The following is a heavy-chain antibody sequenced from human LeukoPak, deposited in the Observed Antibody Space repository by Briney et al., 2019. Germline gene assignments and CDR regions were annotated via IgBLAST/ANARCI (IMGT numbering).Heavy chain of an antibody. V-gene: IGHV4-39*07. D-gene: IGHD1-26*01. CDR3: STRDVGATEDY. CDR2: FYYTGSS. CDR1: GGSICSSAYY. J-gene: IGHJ4*02. Sequence: SETLSLTCTVSGGSICSSAYYWGWIRQPPGKGLEWIATFYYTGSSYYEPSLKSRVTITVDTSKNQFSLKLSSVTAADTAVYYCSTRDVGATEDYWGQGTLVTVSS.